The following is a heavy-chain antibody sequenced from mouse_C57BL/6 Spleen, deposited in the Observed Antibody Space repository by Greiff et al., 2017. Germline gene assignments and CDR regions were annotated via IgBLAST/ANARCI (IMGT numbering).Heavy chain of an antibody. Sequence: VQGVESGAELVRPGTSVKVSCKASGYAFTNYLIEWVKQRPGQGLEWIGVINPGSGGTNYNEKFKGKATLTAEKSSSTAYMQLSSLTYEDSAVYFCARCDYDVGDYWGQGTSVTVSS. CDR2: INPGSGGT. V-gene: IGHV1-54*01. D-gene: IGHD2-4*01. CDR3: ARCDYDVGDY. J-gene: IGHJ4*01. CDR1: GYAFTNYL.